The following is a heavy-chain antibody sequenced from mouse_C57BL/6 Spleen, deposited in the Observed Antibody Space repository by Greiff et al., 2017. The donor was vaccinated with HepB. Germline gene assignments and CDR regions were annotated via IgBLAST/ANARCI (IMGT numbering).Heavy chain of an antibody. V-gene: IGHV5-9*01. Sequence: EVKLMESGGGLVKPGGSLKLSCAASGFTFSSYTMSWVRQTPEKRLEWVATISGGGGNPYYPDSVKGRFTISRDNAKNTLYLQMSSLRSEDTALYYCARHHLGRYWYFDVWGTGTTVTVSS. D-gene: IGHD4-1*01. J-gene: IGHJ1*03. CDR3: ARHHLGRYWYFDV. CDR2: ISGGGGNP. CDR1: GFTFSSYT.